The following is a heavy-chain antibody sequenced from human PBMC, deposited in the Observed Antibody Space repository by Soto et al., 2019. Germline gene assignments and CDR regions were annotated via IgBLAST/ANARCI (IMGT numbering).Heavy chain of an antibody. V-gene: IGHV4-31*03. CDR1: GDSFSSGNYY. D-gene: IGHD3-10*01. Sequence: QVHLQESGPGLVKPSQTLSLTCTVSGDSFSSGNYYWSWIRQHPGKGLEWIGYISDSGNTYYNPSPKSRVTMSVDTSKSQFSLKLSSVTAADTAVYYCARDGSGSKYNWFDPWGQGTLVTVSS. CDR3: ARDGSGSKYNWFDP. J-gene: IGHJ5*02. CDR2: ISDSGNT.